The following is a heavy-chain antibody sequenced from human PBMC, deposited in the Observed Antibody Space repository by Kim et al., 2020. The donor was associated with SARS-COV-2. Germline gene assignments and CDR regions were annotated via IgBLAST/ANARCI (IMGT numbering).Heavy chain of an antibody. CDR1: GYTFTSYG. D-gene: IGHD6-13*01. V-gene: IGHV1-18*04. CDR2: ISAYNGNT. J-gene: IGHJ4*02. Sequence: ASVKVSCKASGYTFTSYGISLVRQAPGQGLEWMGWISAYNGNTNYAQKLQGRVTMTTDTSTSTAYMELRSLRSDDTAVYYCARAYRSGSSSRPRDYWGQGTLVTVSS. CDR3: ARAYRSGSSSRPRDY.